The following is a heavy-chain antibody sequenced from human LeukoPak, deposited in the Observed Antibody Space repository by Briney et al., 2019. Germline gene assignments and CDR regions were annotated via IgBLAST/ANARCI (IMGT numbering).Heavy chain of an antibody. Sequence: GGSLRLSCTASGLTFSSYAMNWVRQAPGKGLEGVSSISDTGDYTDHADSVKVRFTISRDNSKNTLYLLMNSLRAEDTAVYYCAKWRRSSPIGGMDVWGLGTTVTVSS. J-gene: IGHJ6*02. D-gene: IGHD5-24*01. V-gene: IGHV3-23*01. CDR3: AKWRRSSPIGGMDV. CDR1: GLTFSSYA. CDR2: ISDTGDYT.